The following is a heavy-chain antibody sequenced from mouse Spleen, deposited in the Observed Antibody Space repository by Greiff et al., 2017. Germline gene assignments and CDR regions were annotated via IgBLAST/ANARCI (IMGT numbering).Heavy chain of an antibody. V-gene: IGHV5-9-3*01. D-gene: IGHD1-2*01. CDR3: AGQKLLRLPDDFDY. CDR2: ISSGGSYT. CDR1: GFTFSSYA. Sequence: EVKLVESGGGLVKPGGSLKLSCAASGFTFSSYAMSWVRQTPEKRLEWVATISSGGSYTYYPESVKGRFTISRDNAKNTLYLEMRSLRSEDSAMYYCAGQKLLRLPDDFDYWGQGTTLTVSS. J-gene: IGHJ2*01.